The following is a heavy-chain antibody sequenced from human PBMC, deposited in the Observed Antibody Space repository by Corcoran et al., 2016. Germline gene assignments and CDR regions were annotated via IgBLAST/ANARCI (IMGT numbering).Heavy chain of an antibody. Sequence: QVQLVQSGAEVKKPGASVKVSCKASGYTFTSYYMHWVRQAPGQGLEWMGIINPSGGSTSYAQKFQGRVTMTRDTSTSTVYMELSSLRSEDTAVYYCAREYDEGITVAGTEGFDYWGQGTLVTVSS. D-gene: IGHD6-19*01. V-gene: IGHV1-46*01. J-gene: IGHJ4*02. CDR3: AREYDEGITVAGTEGFDY. CDR1: GYTFTSYY. CDR2: INPSGGST.